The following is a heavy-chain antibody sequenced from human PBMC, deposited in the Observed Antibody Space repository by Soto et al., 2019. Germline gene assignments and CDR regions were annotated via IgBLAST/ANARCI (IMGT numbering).Heavy chain of an antibody. CDR1: GFTFSSYA. CDR3: AKRITLFGVAPPLATSDY. V-gene: IGHV3-23*01. D-gene: IGHD3-3*01. CDR2: VSVSGGTT. J-gene: IGHJ4*02. Sequence: SGGSLRLSCAASGFTFSSYAMSWVRQVPGKGLEWVSTVSVSGGTTYYADSVKGRFTISRDNPKNTLYLQMNSLRVEDTAAYYCAKRITLFGVAPPLATSDYWGQGTLVTVSS.